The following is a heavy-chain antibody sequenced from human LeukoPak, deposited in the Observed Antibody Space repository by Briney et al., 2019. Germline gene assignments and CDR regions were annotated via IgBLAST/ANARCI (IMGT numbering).Heavy chain of an antibody. CDR3: AKALTGARPDDY. D-gene: IGHD1-20*01. CDR1: GFTFSTSA. CDR2: ISGGGSST. V-gene: IGHV3-23*01. J-gene: IGHJ4*02. Sequence: GGSLRLSCAASGFTFSTSAMSWVRQAPGKGLEWVSGISGGGSSTYYTDSVKDRFVISRDNSKNTLYLQMNSLRAEDTAVYYCAKALTGARPDDYWGQGTLVTVSS.